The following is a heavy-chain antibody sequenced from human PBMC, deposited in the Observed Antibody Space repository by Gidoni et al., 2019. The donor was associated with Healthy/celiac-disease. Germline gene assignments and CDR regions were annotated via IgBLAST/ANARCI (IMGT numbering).Heavy chain of an antibody. Sequence: QVQLVESGGGVVQPGRSLRLSCAASGFTFSSYGMHWVRQAPGKGLEWVAVIWYDGSNKYYADSVKGRFTISRDNSKNTLYLQMNSLRAEDTAVYYCARERESGSYSAFDIWGQGTMVTVSS. D-gene: IGHD1-26*01. CDR2: IWYDGSNK. J-gene: IGHJ3*02. CDR3: ARERESGSYSAFDI. CDR1: GFTFSSYG. V-gene: IGHV3-33*01.